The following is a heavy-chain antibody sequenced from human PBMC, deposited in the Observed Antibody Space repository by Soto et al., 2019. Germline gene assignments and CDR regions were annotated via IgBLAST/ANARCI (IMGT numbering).Heavy chain of an antibody. Sequence: QVQLVESGGGVVQPGRSLRLSCAASGFTFSSYGMHWVRQAPGKGLEWVAVIWYDGSNKYYADSVKGRFTISRDNSKNTLYLQMNSLRAEDTAVYYCARGGCDYGDYNAQVGYCYYGMDVWGQGTTVTVSS. V-gene: IGHV3-33*01. D-gene: IGHD4-17*01. CDR2: IWYDGSNK. CDR1: GFTFSSYG. J-gene: IGHJ6*02. CDR3: ARGGCDYGDYNAQVGYCYYGMDV.